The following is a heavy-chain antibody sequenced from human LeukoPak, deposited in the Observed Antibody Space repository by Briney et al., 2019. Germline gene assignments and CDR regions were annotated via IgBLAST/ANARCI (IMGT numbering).Heavy chain of an antibody. J-gene: IGHJ4*02. CDR1: GFTFGKYW. Sequence: PGGSLRLSCVASGFTFGKYWMSWVRQAPGKGLEWVANIKLDGSEKNYVDPVKGRFTISRDNTKNSLYLQMNSLRAEGTAVFYCARDQYDTWSRRGNFDSWGQGTLVIVSS. D-gene: IGHD3/OR15-3a*01. CDR2: IKLDGSEK. CDR3: ARDQYDTWSRRGNFDS. V-gene: IGHV3-7*03.